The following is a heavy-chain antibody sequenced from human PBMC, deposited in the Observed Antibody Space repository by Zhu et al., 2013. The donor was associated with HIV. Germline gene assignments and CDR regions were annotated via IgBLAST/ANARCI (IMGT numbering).Heavy chain of an antibody. CDR3: TRGPRNWGVDY. J-gene: IGHJ4*02. CDR1: GYTFTTYD. CDR2: MNPNSGNT. D-gene: IGHD7-27*01. Sequence: QVQLVQSGAEVKKPGASVKVSCRASGYTFTTYDLNWVRQATGQGLEWMGWMNPNSGNTGYAQKFQGRVTMTRNTSITTAYMELSSLRSEDTAVYYCTRGPRNWGVDYWGQGTLGHRSPQ. V-gene: IGHV1-8*01.